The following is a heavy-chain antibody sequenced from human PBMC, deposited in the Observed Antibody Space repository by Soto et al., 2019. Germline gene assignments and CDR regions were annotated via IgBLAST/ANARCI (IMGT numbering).Heavy chain of an antibody. CDR2: ISAYNGNT. CDR3: ARDAVFGVVIMSWFDP. J-gene: IGHJ5*02. Sequence: ASLVKGSCQASGYTFTRYVVSWVRQENGQGLEWMGWISAYNGNTNYAQKLQGRVTMTTDTSTSTAYMELRSLRSDDTAVYYCARDAVFGVVIMSWFDPWGQGPLVTVSS. CDR1: GYTFTRYV. D-gene: IGHD3-3*01. V-gene: IGHV1-18*01.